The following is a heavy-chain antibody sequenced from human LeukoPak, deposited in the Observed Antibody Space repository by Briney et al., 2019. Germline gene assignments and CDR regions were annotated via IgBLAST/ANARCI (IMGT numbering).Heavy chain of an antibody. J-gene: IGHJ4*02. CDR3: ADLVYCSSSSCYEPFNQT. D-gene: IGHD2-2*01. Sequence: SVKVSCKASGGTFSSLTINWVRQAPGQGLEWMGGIIPIFGRANYAQKFQGRVTITADDSTSTAYMELSSLRSEDTAVYYCADLVYCSSSSCYEPFNQTWGQGTLVTVSS. CDR1: GGTFSSLT. V-gene: IGHV1-69*01. CDR2: IIPIFGRA.